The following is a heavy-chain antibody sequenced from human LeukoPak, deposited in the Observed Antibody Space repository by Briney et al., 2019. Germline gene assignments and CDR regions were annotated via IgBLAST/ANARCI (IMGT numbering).Heavy chain of an antibody. CDR1: GYTLTELS. V-gene: IGHV1-24*01. D-gene: IGHD3-16*01. Sequence: ASVKVSCKVSGYTLTELSMHWVRQAPGKGLEWMGGFDPEDGETIYAQKFQGRVTMIEDTSTDTAYMELSSLRSEDTAVYYCASPGGEHWGQGTLVTVSS. CDR2: FDPEDGET. J-gene: IGHJ4*02. CDR3: ASPGGEH.